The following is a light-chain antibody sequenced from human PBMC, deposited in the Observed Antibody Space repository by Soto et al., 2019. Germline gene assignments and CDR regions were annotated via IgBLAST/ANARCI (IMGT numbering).Light chain of an antibody. CDR1: QSVSSSY. CDR2: GAS. CDR3: QHYGSSPGT. V-gene: IGKV3-20*01. Sequence: EIVLTQSPGTLSLSPGERATLSCRAGQSVSSSYLAWYQQKPGQAPRLLIYGASSRATGIPDRISGSGRGTDFTPPISTLEPEDFALYYCQHYGSSPGTFGQGTTV. J-gene: IGKJ1*01.